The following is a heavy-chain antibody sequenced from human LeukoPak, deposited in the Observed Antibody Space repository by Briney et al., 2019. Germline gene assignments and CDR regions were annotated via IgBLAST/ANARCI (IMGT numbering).Heavy chain of an antibody. V-gene: IGHV3-11*01. CDR3: ARDYYDCSGYYYFDY. CDR1: GFTFSDYY. Sequence: GGSLRLSCAASGFTFSDYYMSWIRQAPGKGLEWVSYISSSGSTIYYADSVKGRFTISRDNAKNSLYLQMNSLRAEDTAVYYCARDYYDCSGYYYFDYWGQGTLVTVSS. CDR2: ISSSGSTI. J-gene: IGHJ4*02. D-gene: IGHD3-22*01.